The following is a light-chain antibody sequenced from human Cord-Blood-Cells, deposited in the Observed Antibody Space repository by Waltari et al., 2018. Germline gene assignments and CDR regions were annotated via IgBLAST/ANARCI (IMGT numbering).Light chain of an antibody. Sequence: QSALTQPPSASGSPAQSVTIPCTGTTSDVGGYNYVSWYQQHPGKAPKLIIYEDSKRPSGVPDRFSGSKSGNTASLTVSGLQAEDEADYYCSSYAGSNNLVFGGGTKLTVL. CDR2: EDS. CDR3: SSYAGSNNLV. J-gene: IGLJ2*01. V-gene: IGLV2-8*01. CDR1: TSDVGGYNY.